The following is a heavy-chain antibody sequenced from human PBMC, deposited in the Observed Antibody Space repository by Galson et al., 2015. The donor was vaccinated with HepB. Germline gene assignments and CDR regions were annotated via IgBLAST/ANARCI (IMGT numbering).Heavy chain of an antibody. CDR3: ARDAKGYGSWPDS. J-gene: IGHJ4*02. D-gene: IGHD2-15*01. CDR1: GFPFNTRG. CDR2: IWFDGSKK. Sequence: SLRLSCAASGFPFNTRGMHWVRQAPGKGLEWVAVIWFDGSKKFYGESVKGRFTIARDNFKDTLHLEMNSLRVEDTAIYYCARDAKGYGSWPDSWGQGTLVTVSS. V-gene: IGHV3-33*01.